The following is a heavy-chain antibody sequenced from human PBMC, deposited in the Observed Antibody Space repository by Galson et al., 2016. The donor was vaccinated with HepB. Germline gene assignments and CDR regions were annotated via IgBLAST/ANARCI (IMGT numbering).Heavy chain of an antibody. D-gene: IGHD2-2*01. CDR3: ARGPARYCSSAGSGCYKGYHFGVDV. V-gene: IGHV3-30*03. J-gene: IGHJ6*02. CDR2: ISYDGRKK. CDR1: GFTFRNFG. Sequence: SLRLSCATSGFTFRNFGMHWVRQAPGKGPEWVSIISYDGRKKYYADSVKGRFSISRDNSKPTVYLHMDSLRLEDTAIYYCARGPARYCSSAGSGCYKGYHFGVDVWGQGTTVTVSS.